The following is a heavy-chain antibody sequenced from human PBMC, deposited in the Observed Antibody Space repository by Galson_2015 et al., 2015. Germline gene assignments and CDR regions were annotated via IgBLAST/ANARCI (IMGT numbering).Heavy chain of an antibody. CDR2: IIPIFGTP. D-gene: IGHD3-3*01. CDR1: GGTFSSYA. V-gene: IGHV1-69*13. CDR3: ARGSFGVVTNFYYYCYMDV. J-gene: IGHJ6*03. Sequence: SVKVSYKASGGTFSSYAISWVRQAPGQGLEWMGGIIPIFGTPNYAQKFQGRVTITADESTSTAYMELSSLRSEDTAVYYCARGSFGVVTNFYYYCYMDVWGKGTTVTVSS.